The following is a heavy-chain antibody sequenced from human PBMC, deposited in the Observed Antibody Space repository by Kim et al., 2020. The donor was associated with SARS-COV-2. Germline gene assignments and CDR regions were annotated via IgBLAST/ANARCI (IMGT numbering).Heavy chain of an antibody. CDR1: GYTFTSYA. D-gene: IGHD6-13*01. V-gene: IGHV1-3*01. Sequence: ASVKVSYKASGYTFTSYAMHWVRQAPGQRLEWMGWINAGNGNTKYSQKFQGRVTITRDTSASTAYMELSSLRSEDTAVYYCARDGQRKQQPIDYWGQGTLVTVSS. CDR2: INAGNGNT. J-gene: IGHJ4*02. CDR3: ARDGQRKQQPIDY.